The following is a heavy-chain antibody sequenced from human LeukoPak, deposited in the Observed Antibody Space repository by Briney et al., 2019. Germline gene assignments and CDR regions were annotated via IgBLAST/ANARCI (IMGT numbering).Heavy chain of an antibody. CDR1: GGSISSSSYY. J-gene: IGHJ6*03. CDR3: ARDGPWITHYYYYYYMDV. V-gene: IGHV4-39*07. CDR2: IYYSGST. D-gene: IGHD3-16*01. Sequence: PSETLSLTCTVSGGSISSSSYYWGWIRQPPGKGLEWIGSIYYSGSTYYNPSLKSRVTISVDTSKNQFSLKLSSVTAADTAVYYCARDGPWITHYYYYYYMDVWGKGTTVTVSS.